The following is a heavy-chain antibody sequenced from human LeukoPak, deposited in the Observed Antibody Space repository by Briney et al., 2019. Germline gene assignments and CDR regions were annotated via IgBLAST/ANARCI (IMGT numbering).Heavy chain of an antibody. CDR3: ARGEYGLFDY. J-gene: IGHJ4*02. D-gene: IGHD2/OR15-2a*01. Sequence: SQTLSLTCTVSGGSISGGSYYWSWIRQPQGKGLEWIGYIYYSGSTKYNLSLKSRVTISVDTSKNQLSLKLSSVTAADAAVYYCARGEYGLFDYWGQGTLVTVSS. V-gene: IGHV4-61*01. CDR2: IYYSGST. CDR1: GGSISGGSYY.